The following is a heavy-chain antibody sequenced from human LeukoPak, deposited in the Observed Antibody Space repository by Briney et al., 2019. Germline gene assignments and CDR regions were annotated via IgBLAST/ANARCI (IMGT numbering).Heavy chain of an antibody. J-gene: IGHJ3*02. D-gene: IGHD6-13*01. Sequence: VASVKVSCKASGYTFTGYYMHWVRQAPGQGLEWMGWINPNSGGTNYAQKFQGWVTMTRDTSISTAYMELSRLRSDDTAVYYCARYSYSSSWYARSGGFDIWGQGTMVTVSS. CDR3: ARYSYSSSWYARSGGFDI. V-gene: IGHV1-2*04. CDR2: INPNSGGT. CDR1: GYTFTGYY.